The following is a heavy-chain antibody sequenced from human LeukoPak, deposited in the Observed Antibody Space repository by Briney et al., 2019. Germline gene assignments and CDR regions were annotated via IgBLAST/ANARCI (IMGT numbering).Heavy chain of an antibody. V-gene: IGHV3-23*01. CDR3: AKGSRGSYDY. CDR2: IIDSGINT. J-gene: IGHJ4*02. Sequence: GGSLRLSCAASGLTFNSYAMTWVRQAPEKGLEWVSSIIDSGINTYYGDPVKGRFTISRDNSKSMLYLQMNSLRAEDTAVYYCAKGSRGSYDYWGQGTLVTVSS. CDR1: GLTFNSYA. D-gene: IGHD1-26*01.